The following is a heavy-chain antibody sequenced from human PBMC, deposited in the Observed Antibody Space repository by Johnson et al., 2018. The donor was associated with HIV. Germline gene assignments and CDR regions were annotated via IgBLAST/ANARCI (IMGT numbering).Heavy chain of an antibody. Sequence: VQLVESGGGLVKPGGSLRLSCAASGFTFNNAWMSWVRQAPGKGLEWVGRIKSKTDGGTTDYTAPVKGRFTISRDDSKSTLYLQMNSLKTEDTAVYNCTTERGYAFDIWGQGTMVTVSS. V-gene: IGHV3-15*01. J-gene: IGHJ3*02. CDR3: TTERGYAFDI. CDR1: GFTFNNAW. CDR2: IKSKTDGGTT.